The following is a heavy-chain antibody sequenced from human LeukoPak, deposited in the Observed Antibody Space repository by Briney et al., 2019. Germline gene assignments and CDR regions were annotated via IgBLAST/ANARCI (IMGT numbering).Heavy chain of an antibody. D-gene: IGHD6-19*01. V-gene: IGHV4-38-2*02. CDR1: GYFISSGYY. CDR3: ARTSSSGLVGGYYFDY. CDR2: IHHSGST. J-gene: IGHJ4*02. Sequence: SETLSLTCTVSGYFISSGYYWGWIRQPPGKGLQWIGSIHHSGSTYYNPSLKRRVTISVDTSKNQFSLKLSSVTAADTAVYYCARTSSSGLVGGYYFDYWVQGTLVTVSS.